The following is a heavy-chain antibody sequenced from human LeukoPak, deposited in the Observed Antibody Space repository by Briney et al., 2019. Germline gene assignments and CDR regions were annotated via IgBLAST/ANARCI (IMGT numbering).Heavy chain of an antibody. J-gene: IGHJ3*02. CDR2: INHSGST. CDR1: GGSFSGYN. CDR3: ARARRITMIVVVISRAFDI. Sequence: PSETLSLTCAVYGGSFSGYNWSWIRQPPGKGLEWIGEINHSGSTNYNPSLKSRVTISVDTSKNQFSLKLSSVTAADTAVYYCARARRITMIVVVISRAFDIWGQGTMVTVSS. D-gene: IGHD3-22*01. V-gene: IGHV4-34*01.